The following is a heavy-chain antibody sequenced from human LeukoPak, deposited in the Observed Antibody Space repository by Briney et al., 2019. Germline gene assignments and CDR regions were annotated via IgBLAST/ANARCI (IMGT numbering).Heavy chain of an antibody. J-gene: IGHJ4*02. D-gene: IGHD3-22*01. V-gene: IGHV3-7*01. CDR2: IKQDGSEK. CDR1: GFSFSRYW. CDR3: ATGAFSFGSSGYGTINY. Sequence: GGSLRLSCAASGFSFSRYWMSWVRQAPGKGLEWVANIKQDGSEKYYVESVKGRFTISRDNAKKTLYLQMNSLSAEDTAVYYCATGAFSFGSSGYGTINYWGQGALVTVSS.